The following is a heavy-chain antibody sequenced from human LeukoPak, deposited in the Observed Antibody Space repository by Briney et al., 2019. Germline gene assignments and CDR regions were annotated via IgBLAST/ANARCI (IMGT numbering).Heavy chain of an antibody. CDR3: ARDYVSSSTGGSAFDI. D-gene: IGHD6-6*01. CDR2: ISYDGSNK. Sequence: PGGSLRLSCAASGFTFSSYAMHWVRQAPGKGLEWVAVISYDGSNKYYADSVKGRFTISRDNSKNTLYLQMNSLRAEDTAVYYCARDYVSSSTGGSAFDIWGQGTMVTVSS. CDR1: GFTFSSYA. V-gene: IGHV3-30-3*01. J-gene: IGHJ3*02.